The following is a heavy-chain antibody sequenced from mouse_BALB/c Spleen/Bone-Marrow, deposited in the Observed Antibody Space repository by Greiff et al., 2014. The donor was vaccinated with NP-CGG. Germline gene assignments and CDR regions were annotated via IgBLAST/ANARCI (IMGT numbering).Heavy chain of an antibody. V-gene: IGHV1-69*02. D-gene: IGHD1-1*01. J-gene: IGHJ2*02. CDR1: GYTFTNYW. CDR2: IEPSDSYT. CDR3: ARGRTTVVSDY. Sequence: QVQLKESGAEVVKPGASVKVPCKASGYTFTNYWMQWVKQRPGQGLEWIGEIEPSDSYTNYNQDFKGKATLTVDKSSSTAYMQLSSLTSEDSAVYYCARGRTTVVSDYWGQGSSLTVSS.